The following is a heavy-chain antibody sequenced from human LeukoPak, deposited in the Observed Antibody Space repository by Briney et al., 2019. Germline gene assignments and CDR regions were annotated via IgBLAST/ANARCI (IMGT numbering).Heavy chain of an antibody. CDR2: IYTSGST. Sequence: SETLSLTCTVSGGSINSYYWSWIRQPAGKGLEWIGRIYTSGSTNYNPSLKSRVTISVDTSKNQFSLKLSSVTAADTAVYYCARTDYYDSSAVAVHWGQGTLVTVSS. V-gene: IGHV4-4*07. D-gene: IGHD3-22*01. CDR1: GGSINSYY. J-gene: IGHJ4*02. CDR3: ARTDYYDSSAVAVH.